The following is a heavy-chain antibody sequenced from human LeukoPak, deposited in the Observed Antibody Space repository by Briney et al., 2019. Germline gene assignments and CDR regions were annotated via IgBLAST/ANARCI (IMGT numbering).Heavy chain of an antibody. CDR2: IIPIFGTA. D-gene: IGHD3-16*01. J-gene: IGHJ3*02. V-gene: IGHV1-69*13. CDR3: ARDRAYVAFDI. CDR1: GYTFTGYY. Sequence: ASVKVSCKASGYTFTGYYMHWVRQAPGQGLEWMGGIIPIFGTANYAQKFQGRVTITADESTSTAYMELSSLRSEDTAVYYCARDRAYVAFDIWGQGTMVTVSS.